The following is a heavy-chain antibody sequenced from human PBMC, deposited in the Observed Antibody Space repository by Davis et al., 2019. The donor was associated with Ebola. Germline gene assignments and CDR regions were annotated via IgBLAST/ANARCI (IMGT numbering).Heavy chain of an antibody. CDR1: GFTFSDYY. Sequence: GESLKISCAASGFTFSDYYMNWIRQAPGKGLECISYISSSGSSIYYADSVKGRFTISRDNAMNTLFLQMSSLGADDTAVYYCTRGGNFGSGNYPDYWGQGTLVTVSS. CDR3: TRGGNFGSGNYPDY. V-gene: IGHV3-11*04. CDR2: ISSSGSSI. D-gene: IGHD3-10*01. J-gene: IGHJ4*02.